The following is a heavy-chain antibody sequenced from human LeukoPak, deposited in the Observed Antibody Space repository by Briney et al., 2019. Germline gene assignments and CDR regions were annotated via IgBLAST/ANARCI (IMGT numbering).Heavy chain of an antibody. CDR1: GFTFSSYA. Sequence: GGSLRLSCAVSGFTFSSYAMSWVRQAPGKGLEWVSAISGSGGSTYYADSVKGRFTISRDNSKNTLYLQMNSLRAEDTAVYYCATGGGYSYGFRPADPGGQGTLVTVSS. V-gene: IGHV3-23*01. J-gene: IGHJ5*02. CDR2: ISGSGGST. D-gene: IGHD5-18*01. CDR3: ATGGGYSYGFRPADP.